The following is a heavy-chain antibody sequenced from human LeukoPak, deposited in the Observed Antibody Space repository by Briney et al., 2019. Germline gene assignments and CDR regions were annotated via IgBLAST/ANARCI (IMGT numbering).Heavy chain of an antibody. CDR3: ARLGGPDYCFYYYMDV. V-gene: IGHV3-20*04. J-gene: IGHJ6*03. CDR2: VNWNGDGT. CDR1: GFTFHDFA. Sequence: GGSLRLSCAASGFTFHDFAMSWVRQAPGKGLEWVSGVNWNGDGTGYADSVEGRFTISRDNAKNSLYLQMNSLGVDDTALYYCARLGGPDYCFYYYMDVWGKGTTVTVSS. D-gene: IGHD1-26*01.